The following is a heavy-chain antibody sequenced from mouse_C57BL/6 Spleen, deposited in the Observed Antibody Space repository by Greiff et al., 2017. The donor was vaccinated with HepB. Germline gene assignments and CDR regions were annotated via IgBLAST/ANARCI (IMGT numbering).Heavy chain of an antibody. D-gene: IGHD1-1*01. J-gene: IGHJ4*01. CDR2: INPSNGGT. V-gene: IGHV1-53*01. Sequence: QVQLQQPGTELVKPGASVKLSCKASGYTFTSYWMHWVKQRPGQGLEWIGNINPSNGGTNYNEKFKSKATLTVDKSSSTAYMQLSSLTSEDSAVYYCARLEVIYYYGSSYEDYAMDYWGQGTSVTVSS. CDR3: ARLEVIYYYGSSYEDYAMDY. CDR1: GYTFTSYW.